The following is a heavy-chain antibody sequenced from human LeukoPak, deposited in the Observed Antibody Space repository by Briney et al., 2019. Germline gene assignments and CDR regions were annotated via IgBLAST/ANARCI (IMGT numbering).Heavy chain of an antibody. V-gene: IGHV3-30-3*01. J-gene: IGHJ6*03. CDR3: ARERAYDFWSGYSPDYYYYMDV. CDR1: GFTFSNYA. Sequence: GRSLRLSCAASGFTFSNYAIHWVRQAPGKGLEWVAVISYDGSNKYYADSVKGRFTISRDNSKNTLYLQMNSLRAEDTAVYYCARERAYDFWSGYSPDYYYYMDVWGKGTTVTVSS. D-gene: IGHD3-3*01. CDR2: ISYDGSNK.